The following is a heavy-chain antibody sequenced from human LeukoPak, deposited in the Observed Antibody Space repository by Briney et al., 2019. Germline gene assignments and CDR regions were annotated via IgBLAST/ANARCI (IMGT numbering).Heavy chain of an antibody. J-gene: IGHJ4*02. CDR3: ARSQFHYYDSSGYTPLPLWY. CDR2: IIPTVGIA. Sequence: GASVKVSCKASGGTFTSYAISWVRQAPGQGLEWMGGIIPTVGIANYAQKFQGRVTITADKSTSTAYMELSSLRSEDTAVYYCARSQFHYYDSSGYTPLPLWYWGQGTLVTVSS. CDR1: GGTFTSYA. D-gene: IGHD3-22*01. V-gene: IGHV1-69*17.